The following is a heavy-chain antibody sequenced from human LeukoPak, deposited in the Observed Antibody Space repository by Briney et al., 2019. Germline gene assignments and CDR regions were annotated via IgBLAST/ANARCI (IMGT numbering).Heavy chain of an antibody. J-gene: IGHJ6*02. V-gene: IGHV1-46*01. CDR3: AREQYYYDSSGYYPFRYYYGMDV. CDR2: INPSGGST. Sequence: GASVKVSCKASGYTFTSYYMHWVRQAPGQGLEWMGIINPSGGSTSYAQKFQGRVTMTRDTSTSTVYMELSSLRSEDTAVYYCAREQYYYDSSGYYPFRYYYGMDVWGQGDHGHRLL. CDR1: GYTFTSYY. D-gene: IGHD3-22*01.